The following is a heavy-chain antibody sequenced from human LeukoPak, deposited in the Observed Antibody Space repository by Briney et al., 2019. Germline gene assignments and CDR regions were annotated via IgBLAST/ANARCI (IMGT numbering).Heavy chain of an antibody. CDR3: ARGGWRLDY. Sequence: TSETLSLTCAVSGGSISSYYWSWIRQPPGKGLEWIGYIYYTGTTNYNPSLKSRVTISVDTSKNQFSLKLSSVTAADTAVYYCARGGWRLDYWGQGTLVTVSS. CDR2: IYYTGTT. V-gene: IGHV4-59*01. CDR1: GGSISSYY. D-gene: IGHD2-15*01. J-gene: IGHJ4*02.